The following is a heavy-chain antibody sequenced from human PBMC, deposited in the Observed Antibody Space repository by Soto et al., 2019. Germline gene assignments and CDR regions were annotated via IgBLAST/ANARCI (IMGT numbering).Heavy chain of an antibody. CDR1: GGSISTGGYY. J-gene: IGHJ4*02. CDR3: ARVHNLYSSNWYQVGYFDF. Sequence: SETLSLTCTVSGGSISTGGYYWSWIRQLPGKGLEWIGHIYYTESTNYNPSLQRRVTLSVDTSKGHFSLNLNSVTAADTAVYYCARVHNLYSSNWYQVGYFDFWGQGTLVTVSS. D-gene: IGHD6-13*01. V-gene: IGHV4-31*03. CDR2: IYYTEST.